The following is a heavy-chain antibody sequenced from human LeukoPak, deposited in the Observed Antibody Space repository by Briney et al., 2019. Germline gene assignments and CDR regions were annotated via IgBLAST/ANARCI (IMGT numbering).Heavy chain of an antibody. CDR2: ISYDGSNK. CDR3: AKDLEDSSGYPWGYFDY. Sequence: GGSLRLSCAASGFTFTNAWMSWVRQAPGKGLEWVAVISYDGSNKYYADSVKGRFTISRDNSKNTLYLQMNSLRAEDTAVYYCAKDLEDSSGYPWGYFDYWGQGTLVTVSS. CDR1: GFTFTNAW. J-gene: IGHJ4*02. V-gene: IGHV3-30*18. D-gene: IGHD3-22*01.